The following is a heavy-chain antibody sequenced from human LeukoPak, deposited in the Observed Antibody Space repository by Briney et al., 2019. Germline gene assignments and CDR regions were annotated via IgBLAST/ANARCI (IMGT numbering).Heavy chain of an antibody. CDR1: GFMFDDSA. D-gene: IGHD2-15*01. CDR3: AKEGYSHTSNYFDN. CDR2: ISGDGVST. J-gene: IGHJ4*02. V-gene: IGHV3-43*02. Sequence: GGSLRLSCAASGFMFDDSAMHWVRQAPGKGLEWVYLISGDGVSTFYADSVKGRFTISRDNSKNSLSLQMDSLTTEDTALYYCAKEGYSHTSNYFDNWGQGILVTVSS.